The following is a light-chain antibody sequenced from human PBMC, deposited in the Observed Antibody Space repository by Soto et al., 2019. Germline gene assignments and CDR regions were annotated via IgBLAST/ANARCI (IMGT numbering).Light chain of an antibody. J-gene: IGKJ1*01. Sequence: EIVLTQSPGTLSLSPGERATLSCRASQSVSSSYLAWYQQKPGQAPRLLIYGASSRATGIPDMFSGSGSGTDFTLTISRLEPEDFAVYDCQQYGSSPWTFGQGTKVEIK. CDR1: QSVSSSY. CDR2: GAS. V-gene: IGKV3-20*01. CDR3: QQYGSSPWT.